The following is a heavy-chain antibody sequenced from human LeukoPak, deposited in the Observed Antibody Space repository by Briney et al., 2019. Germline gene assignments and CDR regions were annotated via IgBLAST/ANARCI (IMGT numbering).Heavy chain of an antibody. V-gene: IGHV3-43*02. J-gene: IGHJ4*02. Sequence: PGGSLRLSCAASGFNFDEYPMHWVRQAPGKGLEWVAAINGNGGSADYADSVKGRCTISRDNNKNSLFLQMNSLRTEDTALYYCSKFYGSGTYYNNYFDYWGQGTLVTLSS. CDR1: GFNFDEYP. CDR2: INGNGGSA. D-gene: IGHD3-10*01. CDR3: SKFYGSGTYYNNYFDY.